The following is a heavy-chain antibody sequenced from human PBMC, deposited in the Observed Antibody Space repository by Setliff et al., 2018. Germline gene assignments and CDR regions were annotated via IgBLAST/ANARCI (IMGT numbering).Heavy chain of an antibody. J-gene: IGHJ5*02. V-gene: IGHV7-4-1*02. D-gene: IGHD2-2*01. CDR1: GYTFSSYA. CDR2: INTITGNP. CDR3: ARDLGYCSRTSCHGDWFDP. Sequence: ASVKVSCKASGYTFSSYAMNWVRQAPGQGLEWMGRINTITGNPTYAQGFTGRFVFSSDTSVSTAYLQISSLKPEDTDVYYCARDLGYCSRTSCHGDWFDPWGQGTLVTVSS.